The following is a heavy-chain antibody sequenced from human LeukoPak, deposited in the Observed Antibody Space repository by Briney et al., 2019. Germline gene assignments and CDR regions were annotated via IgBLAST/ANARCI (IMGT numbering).Heavy chain of an antibody. CDR2: IYYSGSP. CDR3: ASCGSYKFDY. J-gene: IGHJ4*02. Sequence: PETLSLTCTLSAGSLSTYYWSWIRPPPGKGLEWIGYIYYSGSPNYNPSLKSRVTISVDPSKNQFSLKLSSVSAADTAVYYCASCGSYKFDYWGQGALVTVSS. V-gene: IGHV4-59*12. CDR1: AGSLSTYY. D-gene: IGHD1-26*01.